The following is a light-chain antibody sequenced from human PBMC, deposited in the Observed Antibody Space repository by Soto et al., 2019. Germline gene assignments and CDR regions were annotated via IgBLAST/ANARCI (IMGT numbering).Light chain of an antibody. V-gene: IGKV3-20*01. CDR3: QQYGSSPKT. Sequence: EMVLTQSPGTLSLSPGERASLSCRASQSVRSSCVAWYQQRPGQAPRLVVYGACSRATAIPARFSGSASGTDFTLTISRLEPEDFAVYYCQQYGSSPKTFGQGTKV. J-gene: IGKJ1*01. CDR1: QSVRSSC. CDR2: GAC.